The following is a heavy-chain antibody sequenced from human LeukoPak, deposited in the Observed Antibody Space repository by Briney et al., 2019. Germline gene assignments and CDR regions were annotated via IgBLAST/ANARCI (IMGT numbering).Heavy chain of an antibody. J-gene: IGHJ4*02. V-gene: IGHV4-31*03. CDR1: GGSISSGGYY. CDR2: IYYSGST. CDR3: VRNGRYCLDY. Sequence: PSETLSLTCTVSGGSISSGGYYWSWIRQHPGKGLEWIGYIYYSGSTYYNPSLKSRVTISVDTSKNQFSLKMASVTAADTAIYYCVRNGRYCLDYWGQGTLVTVSS. D-gene: IGHD1-14*01.